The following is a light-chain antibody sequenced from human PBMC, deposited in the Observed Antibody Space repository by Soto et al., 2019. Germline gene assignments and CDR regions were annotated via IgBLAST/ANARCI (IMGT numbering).Light chain of an antibody. J-gene: IGKJ3*01. CDR3: KHYCSSPLFP. Sequence: ILTQSPATLSLSPGERATLSCRASRSISDSYLFWYQQKPGQAPRLLIYGTSIRATGVFDRFSGSGSSADFTLTNSRLVPEDVAVYYCKHYCSSPLFPFGPGTKVDFK. V-gene: IGKV3-20*01. CDR1: RSISDSY. CDR2: GTS.